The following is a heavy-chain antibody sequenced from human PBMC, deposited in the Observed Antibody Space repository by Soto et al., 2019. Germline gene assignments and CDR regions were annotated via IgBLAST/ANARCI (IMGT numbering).Heavy chain of an antibody. J-gene: IGHJ6*02. Sequence: SVKVSCKASGGTFSSYTISWVRQAPGQGLEWMGRIIPILGIANYAQKFQGRVTITADKSTSTAYMELSSLRSEDTAVYYCARDQFGFYYCGSGSYYNSPHVMDVWG. CDR3: ARDQFGFYYCGSGSYYNSPHVMDV. CDR1: GGTFSSYT. V-gene: IGHV1-69*02. CDR2: IIPILGIA. D-gene: IGHD3-10*01.